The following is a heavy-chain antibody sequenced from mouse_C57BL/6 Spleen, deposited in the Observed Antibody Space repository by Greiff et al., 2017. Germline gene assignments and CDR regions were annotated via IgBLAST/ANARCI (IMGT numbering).Heavy chain of an antibody. V-gene: IGHV2-6-1*01. CDR1: GFSLTSYG. Sequence: QVQLKESGPGLVAPSQTLSITCTVSGFSLTSYGVHWVRQPPGKGLEWLVVIWSDGSTTYNSALKSRLSISKDNSTSQVFLKMNSLQTDDTAMYYWARHGGTTVRETRYWYFDVWGTGTTVTAAS. CDR2: IWSDGST. J-gene: IGHJ1*03. CDR3: ARHGGTTVRETRYWYFDV. D-gene: IGHD1-1*01.